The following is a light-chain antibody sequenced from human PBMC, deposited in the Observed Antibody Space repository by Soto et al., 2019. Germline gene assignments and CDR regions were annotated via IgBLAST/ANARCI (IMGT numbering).Light chain of an antibody. Sequence: EIVLTQSPGTLSLSPGERATLSCRASQSVSSSYLAWYQQKPGQATRLLIYGASSRATGIPDRFSGSGSGTEITLTISRLEPEDFAVSYCQQYGSSPTWTFGQGTKVEIK. J-gene: IGKJ1*01. CDR3: QQYGSSPTWT. CDR2: GAS. V-gene: IGKV3-20*01. CDR1: QSVSSSY.